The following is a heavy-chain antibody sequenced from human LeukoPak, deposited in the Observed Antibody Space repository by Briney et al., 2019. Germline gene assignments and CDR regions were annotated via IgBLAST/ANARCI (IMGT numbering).Heavy chain of an antibody. CDR1: GFTFSSYA. CDR2: ISYDGSNK. J-gene: IGHJ4*02. V-gene: IGHV3-30*04. CDR3: ARDTYYDILTGPQPTGFDY. D-gene: IGHD3-9*01. Sequence: GGSLRLSCAASGFTFSSYAMHWVRQAPGKGLEWVAVISYDGSNKYYADSVKGRFTISRDNSKNTLYLQINSLRAEDTAVYYCARDTYYDILTGPQPTGFDYWGQGTLVTVSS.